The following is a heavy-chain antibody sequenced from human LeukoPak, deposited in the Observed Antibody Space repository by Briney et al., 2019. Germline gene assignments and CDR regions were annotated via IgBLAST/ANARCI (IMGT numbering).Heavy chain of an antibody. Sequence: ASVKVSCKASGYTFTSYAMNWVRQAPGQGLGWMGWINTNTGNPTYAQGFTGRFVFSLDTSVSTAYLQISSLKAEDTAVYYCAIDQPVAGVSNFDSWGQGTLVTVSS. D-gene: IGHD6-19*01. CDR1: GYTFTSYA. J-gene: IGHJ4*02. CDR3: AIDQPVAGVSNFDS. CDR2: INTNTGNP. V-gene: IGHV7-4-1*02.